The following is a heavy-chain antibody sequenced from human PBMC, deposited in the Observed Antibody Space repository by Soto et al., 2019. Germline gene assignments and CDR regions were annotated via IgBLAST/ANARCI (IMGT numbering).Heavy chain of an antibody. CDR2: IDPSDSYT. V-gene: IGHV5-10-1*01. J-gene: IGHJ6*02. CDR3: ARRYCSGGSCYSVRGDYYYYGMDV. Sequence: GESLKISCKGSGYSFTSYWISWVRQMPGKGLEWMGRIDPSDSYTNYSPSFQGHVTISADKSISTAYLQWSSLKASDTAMYYCARRYCSGGSCYSVRGDYYYYGMDVWGQGTTVTVS. D-gene: IGHD2-15*01. CDR1: GYSFTSYW.